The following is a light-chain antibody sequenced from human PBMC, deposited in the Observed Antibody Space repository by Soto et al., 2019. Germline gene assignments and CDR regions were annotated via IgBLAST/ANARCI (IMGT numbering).Light chain of an antibody. CDR1: SSDVGSYNL. J-gene: IGLJ1*01. CDR3: CSYAGSSTYV. V-gene: IGLV2-23*01. CDR2: EGS. Sequence: QSALTQPASVSGSPGQSITISCTGTSSDVGSYNLVSWYQQHPGKAPKLMIYEGSKRPSGVSNRFSGSKSGNTASLTISGVQAEDEAYYYCCSYAGSSTYVFGTGTKVTVL.